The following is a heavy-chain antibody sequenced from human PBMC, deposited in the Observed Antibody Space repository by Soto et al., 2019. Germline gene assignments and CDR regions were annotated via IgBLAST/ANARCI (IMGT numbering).Heavy chain of an antibody. Sequence: GASVMVSCKASGYTFTSNSMHWVRQAPGQGLEWMGWVNPNSGNTGYAQKFQGRVTMTRNTSISTAYMELSSLRSEDTAVYYCARGYYDFWSGYPNFDYWGQGALVTVSS. CDR2: VNPNSGNT. V-gene: IGHV1-8*02. D-gene: IGHD3-3*01. CDR3: ARGYYDFWSGYPNFDY. J-gene: IGHJ4*02. CDR1: GYTFTSNS.